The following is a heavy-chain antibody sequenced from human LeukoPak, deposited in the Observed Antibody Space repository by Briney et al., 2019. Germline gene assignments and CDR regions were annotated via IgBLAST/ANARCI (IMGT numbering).Heavy chain of an antibody. J-gene: IGHJ4*02. D-gene: IGHD6-6*01. CDR3: ARDLRSSSSMDY. CDR1: GFTFSNYE. Sequence: GGSLRLSCAASGFTFSNYEMNWVRQAPGKGLEWVSSISSSSSYIYYADSVKGRFTISRDNAKNSLYLQMNSLRAEDTAVYYCARDLRSSSSMDYWGQGTLVTVSS. CDR2: ISSSSSYI. V-gene: IGHV3-21*01.